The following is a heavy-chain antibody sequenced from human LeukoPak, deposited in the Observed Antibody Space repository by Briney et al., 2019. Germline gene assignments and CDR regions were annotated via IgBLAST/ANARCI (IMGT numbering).Heavy chain of an antibody. D-gene: IGHD3-3*01. J-gene: IGHJ3*02. CDR2: IYYSGST. CDR1: GGSISSYY. V-gene: IGHV4-59*08. CDR3: AREGPLLRFLEWLSAFDI. Sequence: SETLSLTCTVSGGSISSYYWSWIRQPPGKGLEWIGYIYYSGSTNYNPSLKSRVTISVDTSKNQFSLKLSSVTAADTAVYYCAREGPLLRFLEWLSAFDIWGQGTMVTVSS.